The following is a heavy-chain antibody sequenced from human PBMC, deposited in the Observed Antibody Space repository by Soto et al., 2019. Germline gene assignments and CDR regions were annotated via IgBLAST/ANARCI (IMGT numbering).Heavy chain of an antibody. CDR2: MNPSGGST. V-gene: IGHV1-46*01. CDR1: GYTFTSYY. CDR3: ASGPPTKYSSGSYPGYPPAGY. J-gene: IGHJ4*02. Sequence: ASVKFSSKASGYTFTSYYMHWAREAPGQGMEWMGMMNPSGGSTSYAKKFQGRATMTRDTSTRTVYMELSSLRSEDAALYYCASGPPTKYSSGSYPGYPPAGYCRQGPLVTV. D-gene: IGHD6-19*01.